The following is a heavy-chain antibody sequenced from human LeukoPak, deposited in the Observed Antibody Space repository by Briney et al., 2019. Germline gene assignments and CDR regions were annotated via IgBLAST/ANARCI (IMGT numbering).Heavy chain of an antibody. J-gene: IGHJ5*02. V-gene: IGHV4-39*01. CDR2: IYYSGST. CDR1: GGSISSSSYY. Sequence: PSETLSLTCTVSGGSISSSSYYWGWIRQPPGKGLEWIGSIYYSGSTYYNPSLKSRVTISVDTSKNQFSLKLSSVTAADTAVYYCARHNWNGGGDWFDPWGQGTLVTVSS. D-gene: IGHD1-20*01. CDR3: ARHNWNGGGDWFDP.